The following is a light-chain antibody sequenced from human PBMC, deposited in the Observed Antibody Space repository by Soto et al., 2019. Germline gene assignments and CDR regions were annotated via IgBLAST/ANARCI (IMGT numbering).Light chain of an antibody. J-gene: IGLJ2*01. CDR3: SSNTSSLTILV. V-gene: IGLV2-14*01. CDR1: SSDVGGYNY. Sequence: QSALTQPASVSGSPGQSITISCTGTSSDVGGYNYVSWYQQHPGKAPKLMIYDVSNRPSGVSNRFSGSKSGNTASLTISGLQAEDDADYFCSSNTSSLTILVFGGGTKLTVL. CDR2: DVS.